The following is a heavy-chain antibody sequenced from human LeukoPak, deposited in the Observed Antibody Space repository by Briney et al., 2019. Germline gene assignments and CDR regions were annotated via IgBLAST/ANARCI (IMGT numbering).Heavy chain of an antibody. V-gene: IGHV3-30*18. J-gene: IGHJ4*02. CDR2: ISYDGSNK. D-gene: IGHD6-13*01. Sequence: GGSLRLSCAAAGFTFSSYGMHLVRQAPGKGLEWVAVISYDGSNKYYADSVKGRFTISRDNSKNTLYLQMNSLRAEDTAVYYCAKEYSSSWYYFDYWGQGTLVTVSS. CDR3: AKEYSSSWYYFDY. CDR1: GFTFSSYG.